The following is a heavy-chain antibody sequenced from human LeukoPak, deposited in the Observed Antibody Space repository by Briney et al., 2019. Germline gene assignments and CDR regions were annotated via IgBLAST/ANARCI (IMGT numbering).Heavy chain of an antibody. CDR2: IIPIFGTA. V-gene: IGHV1-69*06. CDR3: ARGDYGGNLMGGSRRGIDY. J-gene: IGHJ4*02. D-gene: IGHD4-23*01. Sequence: GASVKVSCKASGGTFSSYAISWVRQAPGQGLEWMGGIIPIFGTANYAQKFQGRVTITADKSTSTAYMELSSLRSEDTAVYYCARGDYGGNLMGGSRRGIDYWGQGTLVTVSS. CDR1: GGTFSSYA.